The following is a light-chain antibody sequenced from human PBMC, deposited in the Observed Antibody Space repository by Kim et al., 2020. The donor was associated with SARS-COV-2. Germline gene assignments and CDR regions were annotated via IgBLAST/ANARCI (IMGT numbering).Light chain of an antibody. CDR1: QSVSSSY. CDR3: QQFVSSRRSSGNT. CDR2: GAS. J-gene: IGKJ2*01. V-gene: IGKV3-20*01. Sequence: EIVLTQSPGTLSLSPGERATLSCRASQSVSSSYLAWYQQKPGQAPRLLIYGASSRATGIPDRFSGSGSGTDFTLTISRLEPEDFAVYSCQQFVSSRRSSGNTFGGGTKLEI.